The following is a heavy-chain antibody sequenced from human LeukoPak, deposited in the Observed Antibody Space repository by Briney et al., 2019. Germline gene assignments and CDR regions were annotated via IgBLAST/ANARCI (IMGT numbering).Heavy chain of an antibody. CDR1: GFTFSSYG. D-gene: IGHD3-9*01. V-gene: IGHV3-23*01. J-gene: IGHJ4*02. Sequence: PGGSLRLSCAASGFTFSSYGMSWVRQAPGKGLEWVSAISGSGGSTYYADSVKGRFTISRDNSKNTLYLQMNSLRAEDTAVYYCASMGSRLVISPIDYWGQGTLVTVSS. CDR2: ISGSGGST. CDR3: ASMGSRLVISPIDY.